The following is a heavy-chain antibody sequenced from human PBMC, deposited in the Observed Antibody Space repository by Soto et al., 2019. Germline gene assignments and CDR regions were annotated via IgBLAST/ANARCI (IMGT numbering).Heavy chain of an antibody. V-gene: IGHV3-23*01. CDR3: TKTPRGGGYGNWYSDL. CDR1: GFSFDDYA. Sequence: EVQLLESGGGLVQPGGSLRLSCAASGFSFDDYAMTWVRQAAGKGLEWVSATSGSGDSTYYLDSVKGRFTISRDNSKSTLYLQMNSLSAEDTAIYFCTKTPRGGGYGNWYSDLWGRGTLVTVSS. CDR2: TSGSGDST. J-gene: IGHJ2*01. D-gene: IGHD5-12*01.